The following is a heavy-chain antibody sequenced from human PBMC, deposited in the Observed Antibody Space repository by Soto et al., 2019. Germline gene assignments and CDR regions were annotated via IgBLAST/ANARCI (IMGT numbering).Heavy chain of an antibody. D-gene: IGHD3-10*01. CDR3: ARDRGTRAPNNWFDP. CDR1: GFTFSYYS. J-gene: IGHJ5*02. Sequence: EVHLVESVGGLVQPGGSLRLSCAASGFTFSYYSMNWVRQAPGKGLEWISYISSSSSTIYYADSVKGRFTISRDNAKNSLYLQMNSLRDEDTAVYYCARDRGTRAPNNWFDPWGHGTLVTVSS. V-gene: IGHV3-48*02. CDR2: ISSSSSTI.